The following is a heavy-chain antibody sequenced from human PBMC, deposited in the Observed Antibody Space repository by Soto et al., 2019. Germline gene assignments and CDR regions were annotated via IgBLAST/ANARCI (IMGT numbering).Heavy chain of an antibody. V-gene: IGHV1-8*01. Sequence: QVQLVQSGSEVKKPGASVKVSCKTSGYTFTRYDIYWVRQATGQGLEWMGWMNPNNGNTGYAQKFQGRVTMTRNPSISTAYMELSSLRSEDTAVYYCATYGDSLDEPPYYFDFWCQGTRVTVSS. CDR1: GYTFTRYD. D-gene: IGHD4-17*01. CDR2: MNPNNGNT. CDR3: ATYGDSLDEPPYYFDF. J-gene: IGHJ4*02.